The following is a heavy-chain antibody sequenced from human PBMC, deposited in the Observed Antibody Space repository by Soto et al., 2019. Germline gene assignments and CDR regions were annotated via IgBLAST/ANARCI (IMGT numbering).Heavy chain of an antibody. J-gene: IGHJ5*02. CDR2: IKQDGSDK. D-gene: IGHD1-26*01. CDR1: GFTFSRSW. Sequence: EVQLVESGGGLVQPGGSLRLSCAASGFTFSRSWMNWVRQAPGKGLEWVANIKQDGSDKYYVDSVKGRFTISRDNAKNPLYLQMNSLRAEDTAVYYCGGAEVVGGITGWFDPWGQGTLVTVSS. CDR3: GGAEVVGGITGWFDP. V-gene: IGHV3-7*01.